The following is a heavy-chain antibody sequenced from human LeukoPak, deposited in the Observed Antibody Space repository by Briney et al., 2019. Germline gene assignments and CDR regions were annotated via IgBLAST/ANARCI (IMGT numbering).Heavy chain of an antibody. D-gene: IGHD5-18*01. Sequence: SVTVSCKASGGTFSSYAISWVRQAPGQGLEWMGGIIPIFGTANYAQKFQGRVTITADESTSTAYMELSSLRSEDTAVYYCARGLLLDSYGHISFDYWGQGTLVTVSS. CDR1: GGTFSSYA. V-gene: IGHV1-69*13. J-gene: IGHJ4*02. CDR2: IIPIFGTA. CDR3: ARGLLLDSYGHISFDY.